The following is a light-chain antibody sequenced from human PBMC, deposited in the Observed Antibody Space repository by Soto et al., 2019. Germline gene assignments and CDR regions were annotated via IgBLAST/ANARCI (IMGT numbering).Light chain of an antibody. CDR3: QQYNSYPRT. CDR2: KAS. V-gene: IGKV1-5*03. CDR1: ESISGW. J-gene: IGKJ1*01. Sequence: DIQMTQSPSTLSASVGDRVTITCRVSESISGWLAWYQQKPGKAPKLVIFKASTLESGVPTRFSGSGSGTEFTLSISSLQPDDVATYYCQQYNSYPRTFGQGTKVEIK.